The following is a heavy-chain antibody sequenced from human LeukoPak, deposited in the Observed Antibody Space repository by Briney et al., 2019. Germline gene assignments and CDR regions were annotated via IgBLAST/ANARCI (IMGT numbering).Heavy chain of an antibody. J-gene: IGHJ4*02. Sequence: GGSLRLSCAASGFTFSDYYVSWIRQAPGRGLEWVSYISSSGSTIYYADSVKGRFTISRGNAKNSLYLQMNSLRAEDTAVYYCARGGGYSYGRKYYFDYWGQGTLVTVSS. CDR2: ISSSGSTI. V-gene: IGHV3-11*04. CDR3: ARGGGYSYGRKYYFDY. CDR1: GFTFSDYY. D-gene: IGHD5-18*01.